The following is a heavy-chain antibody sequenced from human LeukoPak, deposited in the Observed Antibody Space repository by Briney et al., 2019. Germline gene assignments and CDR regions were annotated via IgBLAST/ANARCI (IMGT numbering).Heavy chain of an antibody. CDR3: ARAVGYGAGSYGFDI. D-gene: IGHD3-10*01. J-gene: IGHJ4*02. CDR2: IIRDGTGT. V-gene: IGHV3-74*01. CDR1: GFTLSSRV. Sequence: PGGSLRLSCAASGFTLSSRVMHWVRQAPGTGLVWVSRIIRDGTGTDYADSVKGRFTISRDIATNTLYLQMNSLRAEDTAVYYCARAVGYGAGSYGFDIWGQGTPVTVS.